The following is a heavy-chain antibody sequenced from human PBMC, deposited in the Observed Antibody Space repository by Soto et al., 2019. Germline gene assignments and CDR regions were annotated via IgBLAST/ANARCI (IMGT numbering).Heavy chain of an antibody. CDR2: IIPVFGTT. V-gene: IGHV1-69*13. CDR1: GGLFSSFA. Sequence: SVKVSCKDSGGLFSSFAISWVRQAPGQGLEWMGGIIPVFGTTNYAQKFQGRVTITADESTNTAYMELSSLTSGDTAMYYCARGGGPYVWFNEFWGQGTQVTVSS. J-gene: IGHJ4*02. CDR3: ARGGGPYVWFNEF. D-gene: IGHD3-16*01.